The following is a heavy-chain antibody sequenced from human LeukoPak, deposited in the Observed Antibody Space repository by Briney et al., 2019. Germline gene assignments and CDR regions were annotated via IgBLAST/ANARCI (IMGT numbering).Heavy chain of an antibody. CDR3: VKLRGLGVVPGDT. CDR2: IWFDGNSK. Sequence: GRSPRLSCAASGFTFSSFGMHWVRQAPGKGLEWVAVIWFDGNSKYYADSVKGRFTISRDNSKNTLYLQMNSLRAEDTAVYYCVKLRGLGVVPGDTWGLGTLVTVSS. CDR1: GFTFSSFG. D-gene: IGHD2-2*01. J-gene: IGHJ5*02. V-gene: IGHV3-33*03.